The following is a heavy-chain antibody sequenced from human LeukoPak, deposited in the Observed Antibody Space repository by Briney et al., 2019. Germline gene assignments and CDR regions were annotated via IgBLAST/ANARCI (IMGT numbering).Heavy chain of an antibody. V-gene: IGHV3-9*01. Sequence: QPGGSLRLSCTASGFIFNDYGMHWVRQGPGKGLEWVSGISWNSGSKGYADSVKGRFTISRDNSKNTLYLQMNSLRAEDTAVYYCARDMASTTPIFDYWGQGTLVTVSS. D-gene: IGHD1-1*01. J-gene: IGHJ4*02. CDR1: GFIFNDYG. CDR3: ARDMASTTPIFDY. CDR2: ISWNSGSK.